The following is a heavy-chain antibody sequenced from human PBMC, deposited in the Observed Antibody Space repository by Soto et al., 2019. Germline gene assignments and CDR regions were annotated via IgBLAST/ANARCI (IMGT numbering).Heavy chain of an antibody. Sequence: GESLKLSCKAIGYTFTNYWIGWVRHTPGKGLEWMGIIFPGDSDTRYNPAFEGPAPVSADETIRTAYPQWNTLKASDTAMYYCARQLGIAGSCTSNDYWGQGTLVTVSS. CDR3: ARQLGIAGSCTSNDY. D-gene: IGHD6-19*01. V-gene: IGHV5-51*01. CDR2: IFPGDSDT. CDR1: GYTFTNYW. J-gene: IGHJ4*02.